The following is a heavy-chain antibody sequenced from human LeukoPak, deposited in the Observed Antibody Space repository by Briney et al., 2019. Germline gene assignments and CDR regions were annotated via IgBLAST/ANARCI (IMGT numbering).Heavy chain of an antibody. CDR1: GYTFTSYG. D-gene: IGHD5-24*01. CDR2: IGAYNGNT. Sequence: ASVKVSCKASGYTFTSYGISWVRQAPGQGLEWMGWIGAYNGNTNYAQKLQGRVTMTTDTSTSTAYMELRSLRSDDTAVYYCARDRRRDGYTNWFDPWGQGTLVTVSS. V-gene: IGHV1-18*01. CDR3: ARDRRRDGYTNWFDP. J-gene: IGHJ5*02.